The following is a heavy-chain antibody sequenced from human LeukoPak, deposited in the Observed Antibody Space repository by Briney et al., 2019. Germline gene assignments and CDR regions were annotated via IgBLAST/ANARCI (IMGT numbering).Heavy chain of an antibody. Sequence: GGSLRLSCAASGFTFSGFAMSWVRQAPGTGLEWVSAISGGGGSINYAASVKGRFTISRDNSKNTLSLQMNSLRAEDTALYYCAGSYSDDWYCFAYWGQGTLVTVSS. CDR1: GFTFSGFA. V-gene: IGHV3-23*01. CDR2: ISGGGGSI. D-gene: IGHD3-9*01. CDR3: AGSYSDDWYCFAY. J-gene: IGHJ4*02.